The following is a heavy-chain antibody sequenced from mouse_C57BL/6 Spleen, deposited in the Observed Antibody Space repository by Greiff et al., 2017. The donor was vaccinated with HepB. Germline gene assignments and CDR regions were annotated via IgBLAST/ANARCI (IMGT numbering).Heavy chain of an antibody. CDR3: AKTGVYYYGSSYDDY. D-gene: IGHD1-1*01. J-gene: IGHJ2*01. CDR1: GYTFTSYD. CDR2: IYPRDGST. Sequence: LEESGPELVKPGASVKLSCKASGYTFTSYDINWVKQRPGQGLEWIGWIYPRDGSTKYNEKFKGKATLTVATSSSTAYMELHSLTSEDSAVYFCAKTGVYYYGSSYDDYWGQGTTLTVAS. V-gene: IGHV1-85*01.